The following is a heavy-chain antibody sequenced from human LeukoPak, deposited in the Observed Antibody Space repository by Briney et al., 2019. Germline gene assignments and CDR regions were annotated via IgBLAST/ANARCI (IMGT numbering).Heavy chain of an antibody. CDR1: GGSISSSSYY. CDR2: IYHSGST. Sequence: SETLSLTCTVSGGSISSSSYYWGWIRQPPGKGLEWIGSIYHSGSTYYNPSLKSRVTISVDTSKNQFSLKLSSVTAADTAVYYCARVLFPTVTMGAFDPWGQGILVTVSS. D-gene: IGHD4-17*01. V-gene: IGHV4-39*07. J-gene: IGHJ5*02. CDR3: ARVLFPTVTMGAFDP.